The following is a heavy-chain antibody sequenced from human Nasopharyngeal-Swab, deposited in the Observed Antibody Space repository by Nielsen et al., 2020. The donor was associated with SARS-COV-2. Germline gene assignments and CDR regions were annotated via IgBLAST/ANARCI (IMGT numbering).Heavy chain of an antibody. J-gene: IGHJ6*03. D-gene: IGHD3-10*01. CDR2: VYHFGNT. V-gene: IGHV4-30-2*04. CDR3: ARGPHMVRGTYSYYYYMDV. Sequence: WIRQPPGKDMEWIGSVYHFGNTYYNPSLKSRVTLSVDTSKNHFSLELAYVTAADTAVYYCARGPHMVRGTYSYYYYMDVWGKGTTVTVSS.